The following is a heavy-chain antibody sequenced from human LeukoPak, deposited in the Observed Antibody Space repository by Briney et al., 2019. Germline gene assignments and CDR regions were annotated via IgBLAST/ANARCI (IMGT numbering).Heavy chain of an antibody. CDR3: AKDGGRDWYFDL. CDR2: ISYDGSNK. CDR1: GFTFSSYG. D-gene: IGHD1-26*01. V-gene: IGHV3-30*18. J-gene: IGHJ2*01. Sequence: GRSLRLSCAASGFTFSSYGMHWVRQAPGKGLEWVAVISYDGSNKYYADSVKGRFTISRDNSKNTLYLQMNSLRAEDTAVYYCAKDGGRDWYFDLWGRGTLVTVSS.